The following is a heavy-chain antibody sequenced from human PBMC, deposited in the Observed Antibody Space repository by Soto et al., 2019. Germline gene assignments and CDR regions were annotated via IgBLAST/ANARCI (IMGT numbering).Heavy chain of an antibody. J-gene: IGHJ4*02. CDR3: ARDSVYYGDYELNYFDY. CDR2: MSSGSSYI. CDR1: GFTFSSYS. V-gene: IGHV3-21*04. D-gene: IGHD4-17*01. Sequence: GGSLRLSCAASGFTFSSYSMNWVRQAPGKGLEWVSYMSSGSSYIYYADSVKGRFTISRDNAKNSLYLQMNSLRAEDTAVYYCARDSVYYGDYELNYFDYWGQGTLVTVSS.